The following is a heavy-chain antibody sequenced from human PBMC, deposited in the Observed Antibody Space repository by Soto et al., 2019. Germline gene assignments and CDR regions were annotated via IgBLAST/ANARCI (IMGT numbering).Heavy chain of an antibody. CDR1: GYTFTDYY. J-gene: IGHJ5*02. V-gene: IGHV1-46*01. Sequence: QVQLVQSGAEVKKPGASVKVSCKASGYTFTDYYMHWVRQAPGQGLEWMGIISPSGGSTYAQKFQGRVTVTRDTSTGTVYMELSSLRSEDTAVYYCARDGSSDWLTWFDPWGQGTLVTVSS. D-gene: IGHD6-19*01. CDR3: ARDGSSDWLTWFDP. CDR2: ISPSGGST.